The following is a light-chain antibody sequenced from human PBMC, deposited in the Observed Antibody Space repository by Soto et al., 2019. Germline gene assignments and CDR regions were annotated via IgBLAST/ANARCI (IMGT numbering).Light chain of an antibody. J-gene: IGLJ2*01. Sequence: QSALTQPASVSGSPGQSITISCTGTSSDVGSYNLVSWYQQHPGKAPKLMIYEGSKRPSGVSNRFSGSKSGNTASLKISGLQAEDEADYYCCSYAGSGVVFGGGTKLTVL. V-gene: IGLV2-23*01. CDR2: EGS. CDR3: CSYAGSGVV. CDR1: SSDVGSYNL.